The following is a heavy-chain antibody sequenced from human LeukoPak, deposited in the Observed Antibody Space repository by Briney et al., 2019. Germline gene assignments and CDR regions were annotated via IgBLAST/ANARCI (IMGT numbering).Heavy chain of an antibody. V-gene: IGHV3-30*02. D-gene: IGHD3-9*01. CDR3: ANEGGDTHYDILTGYFPLFDY. CDR2: IRYDGSNK. CDR1: GFTFSSYG. Sequence: GGSLRLSCAASGFTFSSYGMHWVRQAPGKGLEWVAFIRYDGSNKYYADSVKGRFTISRDNSKNTLYLQMNSLRAEDTAVYYCANEGGDTHYDILTGYFPLFDYWGQGTLVTVSS. J-gene: IGHJ4*02.